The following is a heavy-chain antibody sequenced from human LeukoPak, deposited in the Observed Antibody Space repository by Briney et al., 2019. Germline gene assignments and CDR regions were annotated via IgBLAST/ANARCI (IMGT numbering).Heavy chain of an antibody. Sequence: GGSLRLSCAASGFTFVSSGMNWVRQAPGKGLVWVSRINTDGSNTIYADSVKGRFTISRDNAKNTLYLQMNSLRAEDTAVYYCARDQSIAGPTTADYWGQGTLVTVSS. J-gene: IGHJ4*02. CDR1: GFTFVSSG. V-gene: IGHV3-74*01. CDR2: INTDGSNT. D-gene: IGHD1-26*01. CDR3: ARDQSIAGPTTADY.